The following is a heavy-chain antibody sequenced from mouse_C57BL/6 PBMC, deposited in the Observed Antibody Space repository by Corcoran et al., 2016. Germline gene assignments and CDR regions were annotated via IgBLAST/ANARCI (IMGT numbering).Heavy chain of an antibody. Sequence: VQLQQSGPELVRPGASVKLSCKASGYTFTSYGISWVKQRTGQGLEWIGEIYPRSGNTYYNEKFKGKATLTADKSSSTAYMELRSLTSEDSAVYFCARRYGSSYDWYFDVWGTGTTVTVSS. D-gene: IGHD1-1*01. CDR3: ARRYGSSYDWYFDV. CDR1: GYTFTSYG. V-gene: IGHV1-81*01. CDR2: IYPRSGNT. J-gene: IGHJ1*03.